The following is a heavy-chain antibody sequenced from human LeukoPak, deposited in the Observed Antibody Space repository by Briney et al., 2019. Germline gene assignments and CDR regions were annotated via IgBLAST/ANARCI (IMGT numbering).Heavy chain of an antibody. J-gene: IGHJ4*02. D-gene: IGHD4-23*01. V-gene: IGHV1-46*01. CDR2: INPSGGST. CDR1: GDTFTSYY. Sequence: GASVKVSCKASGDTFTSYYMHWVRQAPGQGLEWMGIINPSGGSTSYAQKFQGRVTMTRDTSTSTVYMELSSLRSEDTAVYYCARVRGKRTVPDYWGQGTLVTVSS. CDR3: ARVRGKRTVPDY.